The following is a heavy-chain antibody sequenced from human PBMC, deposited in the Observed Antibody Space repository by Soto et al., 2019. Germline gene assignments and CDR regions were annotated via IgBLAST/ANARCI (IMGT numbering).Heavy chain of an antibody. Sequence: QVQLVESGGGVVQHGRSLRLSCAASGFTFSSYGMHWVRQAPGKGLEWVAVISYDGSNKYYADSVKGRFTISRDNSKNTLYLQMNSLRAEDTAVYYCAKDTSYYYDSSGYPDYWGQGTLVTVSS. V-gene: IGHV3-30*18. CDR3: AKDTSYYYDSSGYPDY. CDR1: GFTFSSYG. D-gene: IGHD3-22*01. CDR2: ISYDGSNK. J-gene: IGHJ4*02.